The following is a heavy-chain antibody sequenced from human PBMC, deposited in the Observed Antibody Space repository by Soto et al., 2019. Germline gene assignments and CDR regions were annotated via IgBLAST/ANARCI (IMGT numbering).Heavy chain of an antibody. J-gene: IGHJ6*02. Sequence: GASVKVFCKASGGTFTSYAICWVRQAPGQGLEWTGGIIPIFGSTNYAQKFQGRVTITADRSTSTAYMELSSLRSDDTAVYYCARVVVPGFGNYYGMDVWGQGTTVTVSS. CDR2: IIPIFGST. CDR3: ARVVVPGFGNYYGMDV. V-gene: IGHV1-69*06. CDR1: GGTFTSYA. D-gene: IGHD2-2*01.